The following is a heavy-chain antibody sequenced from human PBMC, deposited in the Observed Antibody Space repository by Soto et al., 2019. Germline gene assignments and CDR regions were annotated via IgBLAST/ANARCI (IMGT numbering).Heavy chain of an antibody. Sequence: RGESLKISCKGSGYNFATYWIGWVRQMPGKGLEWMGIIYPGDSDTRYSPSFQGQATISADKSISTAYLQWSSLKASDTAMYYCATGGYCSTTSCYNFFDYWGQGTLVTVSS. J-gene: IGHJ4*02. CDR2: IYPGDSDT. CDR3: ATGGYCSTTSCYNFFDY. V-gene: IGHV5-51*01. D-gene: IGHD2-2*02. CDR1: GYNFATYW.